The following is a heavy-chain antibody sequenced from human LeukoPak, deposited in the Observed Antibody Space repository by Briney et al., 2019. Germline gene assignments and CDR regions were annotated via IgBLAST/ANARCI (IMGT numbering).Heavy chain of an antibody. CDR2: IYHSGST. V-gene: IGHV4-4*02. CDR1: GGSISSSNW. J-gene: IGHJ3*02. D-gene: IGHD6-19*01. CDR3: ARCPDSSGWYCDAFDI. Sequence: SETLSPTCAVSGGSISSSNWWSWVRQPPGKGLEWIGEIYHSGSTNYNPSLKSRVTISVDKSKNQFSLKLSSETAADTAVYYCARCPDSSGWYCDAFDIWGQGTMVTVSS.